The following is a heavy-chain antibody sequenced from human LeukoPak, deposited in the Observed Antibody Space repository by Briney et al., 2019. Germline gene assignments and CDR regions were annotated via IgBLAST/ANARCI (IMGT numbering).Heavy chain of an antibody. V-gene: IGHV3-48*02. CDR1: GFTFSSYS. D-gene: IGHD1-26*01. J-gene: IGHJ3*02. CDR2: ISSSSTI. CDR3: ARGEGGFRI. Sequence: QPGGSLRLSCAASGFTFSSYSMNWVRQAPGKGLEWVSCISSSSTIYYADSVKGRFTISRDNAKNSLYLQMNSLRDEDTAVYYCARGEGGFRIWGQGAMVTVSS.